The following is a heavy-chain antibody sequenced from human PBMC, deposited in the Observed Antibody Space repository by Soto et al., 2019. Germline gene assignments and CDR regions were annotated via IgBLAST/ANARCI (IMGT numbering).Heavy chain of an antibody. CDR1: GFTFSSYG. Sequence: VGSLRLSCVGSGFTFSSYGMHWVRQAPGKGLEWVAVISYDGSNKYYADSVKGRFTISRDNSKNTLYLQMNSLRAEDTAVYYCAKSSGGYYDILTGYTETCFDYWGQGTLVTVSS. CDR3: AKSSGGYYDILTGYTETCFDY. V-gene: IGHV3-30*18. J-gene: IGHJ4*02. CDR2: ISYDGSNK. D-gene: IGHD3-9*01.